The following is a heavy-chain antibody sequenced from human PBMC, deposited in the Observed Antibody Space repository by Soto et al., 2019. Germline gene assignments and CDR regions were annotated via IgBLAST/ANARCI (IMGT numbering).Heavy chain of an antibody. CDR2: INPSGGST. D-gene: IGHD5-12*01. J-gene: IGHJ4*02. Sequence: QVQLVQSGAEVKKPGASVKVSCKASGYTFTSYYMHWVRQAPGQGLEWMGIINPSGGSTSYAQKFQGRVTMTRDTSTSTVYMELSSLRSEDTDVYYCARKRDGYTGGRYFDYWGQGTLVTVSS. V-gene: IGHV1-46*01. CDR3: ARKRDGYTGGRYFDY. CDR1: GYTFTSYY.